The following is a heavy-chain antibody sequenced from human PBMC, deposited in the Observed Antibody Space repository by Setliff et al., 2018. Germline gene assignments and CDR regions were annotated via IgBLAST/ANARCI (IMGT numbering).Heavy chain of an antibody. CDR3: AREQWLDPPGYYYMDV. V-gene: IGHV4-61*02. J-gene: IGHJ6*03. D-gene: IGHD6-19*01. CDR2: LYTGGST. Sequence: SETLSLTCTVSGGSISSGDYYWSWIRQPAGKGLEWIGRLYTGGSTNYNPSLKSRVIMSIDTSKNQFSLKLNSVTAADMAVYYCAREQWLDPPGYYYMDVWAKGTTVTVSS. CDR1: GGSISSGDYY.